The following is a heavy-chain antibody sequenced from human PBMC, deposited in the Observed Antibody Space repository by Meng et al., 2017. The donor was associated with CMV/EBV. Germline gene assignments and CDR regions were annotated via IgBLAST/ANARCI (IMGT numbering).Heavy chain of an antibody. CDR3: ARRPGYSSSWSGDAFDI. Sequence: GESLKISCAASGFTFSSYWMHWVRQAPGKGLVWVSRINSDGSSTSYADSVKGRFTISRANAKNTLYLQMNSLRAEDTAVYYCARRPGYSSSWSGDAFDIWGQGTMVTVSS. J-gene: IGHJ3*02. V-gene: IGHV3-74*01. CDR1: GFTFSSYW. D-gene: IGHD6-13*01. CDR2: INSDGSST.